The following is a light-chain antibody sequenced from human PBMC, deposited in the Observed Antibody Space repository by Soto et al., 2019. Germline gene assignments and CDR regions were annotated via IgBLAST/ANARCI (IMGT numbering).Light chain of an antibody. Sequence: DIQMTQSPSSLSASVGDRVTITCQATHDISNYLNWYQQKPGKAPKFLIFKASSLESGVPSRFSGSGSGTEFTLTISSLQPDDFATYYCQQYNSYSTFGGGTKVDIK. CDR2: KAS. V-gene: IGKV1-5*03. CDR3: QQYNSYST. J-gene: IGKJ4*01. CDR1: HDISNY.